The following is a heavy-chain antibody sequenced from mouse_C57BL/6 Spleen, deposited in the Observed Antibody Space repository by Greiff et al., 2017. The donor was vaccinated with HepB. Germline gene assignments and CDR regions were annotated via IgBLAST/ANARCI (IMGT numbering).Heavy chain of an antibody. Sequence: VQLQHSGAELVRPGSSVKLSCKASGYTFTSYWMDWVKQRPGQGLEWIGNIYPSDSETHYNQKFKDKATLTVDKSSSTAYMQLSSLTSEDSAVYYCARGRTLYYFDYWGQGTTLTVSS. CDR2: IYPSDSET. V-gene: IGHV1-61*01. CDR1: GYTFTSYW. CDR3: ARGRTLYYFDY. J-gene: IGHJ2*01.